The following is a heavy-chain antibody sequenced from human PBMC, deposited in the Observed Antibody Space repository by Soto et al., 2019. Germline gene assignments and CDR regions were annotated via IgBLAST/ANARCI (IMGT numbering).Heavy chain of an antibody. CDR2: IIPIFGTE. J-gene: IGHJ4*02. Sequence: QVQLVQSGAEVKKPGSSVKVSCGASGGTFGSHAVSWMRQAPGQGLEWMGGIIPIFGTERYAQKFQGRVTITADESTNIVYMELTSLRYEDTAVYYCARDNGYVAFDHWGRGTQVTVSS. V-gene: IGHV1-69*12. CDR3: ARDNGYVAFDH. D-gene: IGHD5-12*01. CDR1: GGTFGSHA.